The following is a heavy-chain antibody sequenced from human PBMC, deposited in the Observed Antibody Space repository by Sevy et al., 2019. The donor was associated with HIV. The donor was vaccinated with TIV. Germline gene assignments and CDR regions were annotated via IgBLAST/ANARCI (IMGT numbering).Heavy chain of an antibody. CDR3: ARDNYYYDSSGYYPEVEYFDY. CDR2: ISSSSSTI. J-gene: IGHJ4*02. D-gene: IGHD3-22*01. Sequence: GGALRLSCAASGFTFSSYSMNWVRQAPGKGLEWVSYISSSSSTIYYADPVKGRFTISRDNAKNSLDLQMNSLRDEDTAVYYCARDNYYYDSSGYYPEVEYFDYWGQGTLVTVSS. V-gene: IGHV3-48*02. CDR1: GFTFSSYS.